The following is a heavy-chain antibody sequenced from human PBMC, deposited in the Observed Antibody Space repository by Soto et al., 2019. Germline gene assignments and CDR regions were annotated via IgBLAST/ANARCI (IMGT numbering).Heavy chain of an antibody. CDR1: GYTFTSYD. V-gene: IGHV1-8*01. D-gene: IGHD3-22*01. Sequence: QVQLVQSGAEVKKPGASVKVSCKASGYTFTSYDINWVRQATGQGLEWMGWMNPNSGNTGYAQKFQGRVTMTRNTSISTAYMELSSLRSEDTAVYYCARSPERSRYDSSGYPDYWGQGTLVTVSS. CDR2: MNPNSGNT. CDR3: ARSPERSRYDSSGYPDY. J-gene: IGHJ4*02.